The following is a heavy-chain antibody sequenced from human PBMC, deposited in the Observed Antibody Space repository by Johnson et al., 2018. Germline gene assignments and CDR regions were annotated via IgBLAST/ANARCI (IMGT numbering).Heavy chain of an antibody. CDR1: GFTVDDYG. CDR2: INWHGDAT. CDR3: ERVQPDLRYYYHYMDA. J-gene: IGHJ6*03. Sequence: EVRLVEAGGTVVRPGGSLGLSCAASGFTVDDYGMSWIRLVPGKGLEWVSGINWHGDATCYLDSVKGRFTISRDIGQNSLFLQMNSLRAEDTALYYCERVQPDLRYYYHYMDAWGKGTTVTVSS. V-gene: IGHV3-20*04. D-gene: IGHD4-17*01.